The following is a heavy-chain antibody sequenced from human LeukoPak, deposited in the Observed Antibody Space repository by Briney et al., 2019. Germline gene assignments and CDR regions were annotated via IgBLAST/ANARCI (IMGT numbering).Heavy chain of an antibody. CDR2: IYYSGST. CDR1: GGSISSGGYY. V-gene: IGHV4-31*03. D-gene: IGHD3-3*01. Sequence: SETLSLTCTVSGGSISSGGYYWSWIRQHPGKGLEWIGYIYYSGSTYYNPPLKSRVTISVDTSKNQFSLKLSSVTAADTAVYYCARDVREEEALYDFWSGYYGATWFDPWGQGTLVTVSS. CDR3: ARDVREEEALYDFWSGYYGATWFDP. J-gene: IGHJ5*02.